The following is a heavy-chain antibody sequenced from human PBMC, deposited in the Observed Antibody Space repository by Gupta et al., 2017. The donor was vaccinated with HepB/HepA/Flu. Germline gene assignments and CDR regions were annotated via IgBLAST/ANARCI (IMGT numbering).Heavy chain of an antibody. J-gene: IGHJ6*02. V-gene: IGHV4-34*01. CDR2: INHSGST. CDR1: GGSFSGYY. Sequence: QVHLQQWGAGLLKPSETLSLTCAVYGGSFSGYYWSWIRQPPEKGLEWIGEINHSGSTNYNPSLKRRVAISVDTSKNQFSLKLSSVTAAETAVYYCARGRQGTVTTHYYGMDVWGQGTTVTVSS. D-gene: IGHD4-11*01. CDR3: ARGRQGTVTTHYYGMDV.